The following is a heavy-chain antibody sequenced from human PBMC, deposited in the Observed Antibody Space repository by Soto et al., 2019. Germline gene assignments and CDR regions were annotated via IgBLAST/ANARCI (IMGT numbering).Heavy chain of an antibody. CDR3: VTWVSAHLDY. Sequence: GSPPRLFSTTCGLRVINHAITWVRQARDKGLEWVSTISDGGVNTHYADSVKGRFTLSRDNSRNTLYLQMTSLCGEDMTVYYRVTWVSAHLDYSGQATALPGSS. CDR2: ISDGGVNT. V-gene: IGHV3-23*01. D-gene: IGHD2-8*01. J-gene: IGHJ4*02. CDR1: GLRVINHA.